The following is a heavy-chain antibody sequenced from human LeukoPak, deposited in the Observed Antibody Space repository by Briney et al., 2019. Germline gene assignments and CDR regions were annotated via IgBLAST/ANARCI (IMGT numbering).Heavy chain of an antibody. J-gene: IGHJ5*02. CDR1: GGSIGSGGYY. D-gene: IGHD6-13*01. CDR2: IYHSGST. Sequence: SQTLSLTCTVSGGSIGSGGYYWSWIRQPPGKGLEWIGYIYHSGSTNYNPSLKSRVTISVDKSKNQFSLKRSSVTGADTAVYYCARGAARKAAAGTRNGFDPWGQGTLVTVSS. V-gene: IGHV4-30-2*01. CDR3: ARGAARKAAAGTRNGFDP.